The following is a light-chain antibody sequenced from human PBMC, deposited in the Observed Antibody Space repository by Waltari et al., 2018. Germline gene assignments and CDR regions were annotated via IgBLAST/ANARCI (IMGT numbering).Light chain of an antibody. CDR2: RNN. CDR3: SAWDSDLRGYV. Sequence: QAGLTQPPSVSKGLRQTATPSCPGNSNHVGNQGPAWLQQHQGQPPKLLSYRNNNRPSGISDRVSASRSGNTASLTITGRQPEDEADYYCSAWDSDLRGYVFGTGTKVTVL. J-gene: IGLJ1*01. CDR1: SNHVGNQG. V-gene: IGLV10-54*04.